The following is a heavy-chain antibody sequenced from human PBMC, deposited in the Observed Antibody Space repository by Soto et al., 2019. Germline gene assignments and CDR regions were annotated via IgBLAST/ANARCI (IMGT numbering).Heavy chain of an antibody. D-gene: IGHD3-3*02. CDR3: ASPKIAFYNWFDP. CDR1: GGSISSSSYY. V-gene: IGHV4-39*01. CDR2: IYYSGST. J-gene: IGHJ5*02. Sequence: PSXTLSLTCTVSGGSISSSSYYWGLIRQPPGKGLEWIGSIYYSGSTYYNPSLKSRVTISVDTSKNQFSLKLSSVNAADTAVYYCASPKIAFYNWFDPWGQGTLVTVSS.